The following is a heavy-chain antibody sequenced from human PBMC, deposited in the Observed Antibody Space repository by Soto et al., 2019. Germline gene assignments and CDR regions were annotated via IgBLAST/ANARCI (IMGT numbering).Heavy chain of an antibody. V-gene: IGHV3-23*01. D-gene: IGHD1-1*01. CDR3: AKSLNINWKNWFDL. J-gene: IGHJ5*01. CDR2: ISDSDGRT. CDR1: GFTFSTSA. Sequence: GGSLRLSCVASGFTFSTSAMNWVRQAPGKGPEWVSIISDSDGRTYYADSVKGRFTISRDNSRNTLFLDMNSLRAEDTAVYYCAKSLNINWKNWFDLWGQGTLVHVPS.